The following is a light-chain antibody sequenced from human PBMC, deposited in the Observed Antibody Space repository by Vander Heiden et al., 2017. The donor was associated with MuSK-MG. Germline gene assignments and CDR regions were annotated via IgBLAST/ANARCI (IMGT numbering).Light chain of an antibody. J-gene: IGLJ1*01. CDR1: SSDVGGYNN. CDR3: CSYAGSNNFV. CDR2: EVS. Sequence: QSALTQPPSASGSPGQSVTISCTGTSSDVGGYNNVSWYQQHPGKAPKLMIYEVSKRPSGVPDRFSGSKSGNTASLTVSGLQAEDEADYYCCSYAGSNNFVFGTGTKVTVL. V-gene: IGLV2-8*01.